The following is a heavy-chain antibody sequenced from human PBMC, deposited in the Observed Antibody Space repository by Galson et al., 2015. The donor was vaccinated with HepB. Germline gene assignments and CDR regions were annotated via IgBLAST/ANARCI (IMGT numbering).Heavy chain of an antibody. J-gene: IGHJ4*02. CDR1: GFTVSSNY. CDR3: ARLDVGDLCTGSYVFDY. Sequence: SLRVSCAASGFTVSSNYMSWVRQAPGKGLEWVSVIDRGGSANYADSVKGRFTISRDNSKNTVYLQMNSLTSEDTAVYYCARLDVGDLCTGSYVFDYWGQGTLVTVSS. D-gene: IGHD3/OR15-3a*01. V-gene: IGHV3-66*02. CDR2: IDRGGSA.